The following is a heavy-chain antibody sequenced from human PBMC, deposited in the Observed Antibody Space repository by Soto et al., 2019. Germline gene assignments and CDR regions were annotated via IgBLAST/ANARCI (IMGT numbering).Heavy chain of an antibody. CDR1: GGSISNYY. V-gene: IGHV4-59*01. D-gene: IGHD5-18*01. CDR2: IYSSGST. Sequence: PSETLSPTCTVSGGSISNYYWSWIRQPPGKGLEWIGYIYSSGSTNYNPSLKSRVTISADTSKNQVSLKLTSVTAADTAVYYCARDHPHSYGIYYFDYWGQGTLVTVSS. J-gene: IGHJ4*02. CDR3: ARDHPHSYGIYYFDY.